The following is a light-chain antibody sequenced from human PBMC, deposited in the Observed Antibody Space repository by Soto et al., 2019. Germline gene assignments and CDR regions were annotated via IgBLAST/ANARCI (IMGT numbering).Light chain of an antibody. CDR2: SNN. V-gene: IGLV1-44*01. CDR1: SSNIGSNP. Sequence: QSVLTQPPSASGTPGQRVTISCSGSSSNIGSNPVNWYQQLPGTAPKLLIYSNNQRPSWVPDRFSGSNSGTSASLAISGLQSEDEAHYYCAAWDNSLNAYVFGTGTKLTVL. CDR3: AAWDNSLNAYV. J-gene: IGLJ1*01.